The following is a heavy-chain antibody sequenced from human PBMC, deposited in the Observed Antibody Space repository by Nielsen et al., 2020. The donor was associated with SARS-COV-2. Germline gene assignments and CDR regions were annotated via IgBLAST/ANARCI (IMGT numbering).Heavy chain of an antibody. CDR2: ISYDGSNK. Sequence: GESLKISCAASGFTFSSYAMHWFRQAPGKGLEWVAVISYDGSNKYYADSVKGRFTISRDNSKNTLYLQMNSLRAEDTAVYYCARGNGWGSYFDYWGQGTLVTVSS. V-gene: IGHV3-30-3*01. CDR3: ARGNGWGSYFDY. CDR1: GFTFSSYA. D-gene: IGHD7-27*01. J-gene: IGHJ4*02.